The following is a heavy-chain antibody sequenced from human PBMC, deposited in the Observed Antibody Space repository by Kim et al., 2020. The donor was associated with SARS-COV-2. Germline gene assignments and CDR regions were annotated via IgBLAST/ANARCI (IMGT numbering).Heavy chain of an antibody. CDR2: ISYDGSNK. J-gene: IGHJ4*02. D-gene: IGHD3-22*01. Sequence: GGSLRLSCAASGFTFSSYAMHWVRQAPGKGLEWVAVISYDGSNKYYADSVKGRFTISRDNSKNTLYLQMNSLKAEDTAVYYCARVGAPMIVVPKLDYWGQGTLVTVSS. V-gene: IGHV3-30*04. CDR1: GFTFSSYA. CDR3: ARVGAPMIVVPKLDY.